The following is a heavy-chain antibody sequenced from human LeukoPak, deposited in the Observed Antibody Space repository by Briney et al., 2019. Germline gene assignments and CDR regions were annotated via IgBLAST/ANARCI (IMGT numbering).Heavy chain of an antibody. D-gene: IGHD1-26*01. CDR1: GGSILSYY. CDR2: LYNSGST. CDR3: ARGVTSPLVAFEI. V-gene: IGHV4-59*01. Sequence: PSETLSQTCTGCGGSILSYYLNWMPQPPGKGLEWIGYLYNSGSTNYNPSLKSRLTISLDMSKNQLSLKLTSVTAADTAVYYCARGVTSPLVAFEIWGHQTKVTASS. J-gene: IGHJ3*02.